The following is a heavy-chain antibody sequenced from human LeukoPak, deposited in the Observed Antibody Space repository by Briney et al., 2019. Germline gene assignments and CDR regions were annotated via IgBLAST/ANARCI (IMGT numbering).Heavy chain of an antibody. V-gene: IGHV1-69*13. D-gene: IGHD1-26*01. CDR2: IIPIFGTA. Sequence: ASVKVSCKASGGTFSSYAISWVRQAPGQGLEWMGGIIPIFGTANYAQKFQGRVTITADESTSTAYMELSSLRSEDTAVYYCASESPPVPTESGNFDIWGQGTMVTVSS. J-gene: IGHJ3*02. CDR1: GGTFSSYA. CDR3: ASESPPVPTESGNFDI.